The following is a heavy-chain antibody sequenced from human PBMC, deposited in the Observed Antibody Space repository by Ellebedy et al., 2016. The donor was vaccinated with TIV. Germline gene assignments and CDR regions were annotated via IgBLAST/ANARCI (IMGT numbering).Heavy chain of an antibody. Sequence: GESLKISCAASGFTFSSYAMTWVRQAPGKGLEWVSTSGGGDNTFHADSVTGRFTISRDDSKNTLYLQMNRLRAEETAIYFCAKDHYDGNGIYDAFDIWGQGTMVTVSS. V-gene: IGHV3-23*01. D-gene: IGHD1-1*01. J-gene: IGHJ3*02. CDR1: GFTFSSYA. CDR3: AKDHYDGNGIYDAFDI. CDR2: SGGGDNT.